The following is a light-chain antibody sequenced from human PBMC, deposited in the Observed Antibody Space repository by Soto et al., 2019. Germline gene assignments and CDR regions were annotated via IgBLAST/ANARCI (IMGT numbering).Light chain of an antibody. Sequence: DIQMTQSPSSLSASVGDRVTITCRASQSISSYLNWYQQKPGKAPKLLIYDASRLESGVPSRFSGSGSGTEFTLTISSLQPDDFTTFYCQQYKDYTWTFGQGTKVDIK. V-gene: IGKV1-5*01. CDR1: QSISSY. CDR2: DAS. CDR3: QQYKDYTWT. J-gene: IGKJ1*01.